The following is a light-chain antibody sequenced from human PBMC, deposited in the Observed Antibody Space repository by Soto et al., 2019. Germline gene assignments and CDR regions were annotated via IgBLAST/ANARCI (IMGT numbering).Light chain of an antibody. J-gene: IGKJ1*01. CDR1: QSVSSY. Sequence: EIVLTQSPATLSLSPGERATLSFGASQSVSSYLAWYQQKPGQAPRLLIYDASNRATGIPARFSGSGSGTDFTLTISTLQPDDFATYYCQQYNTYPWTFGQGTKVDI. CDR2: DAS. V-gene: IGKV3-11*01. CDR3: QQYNTYPWT.